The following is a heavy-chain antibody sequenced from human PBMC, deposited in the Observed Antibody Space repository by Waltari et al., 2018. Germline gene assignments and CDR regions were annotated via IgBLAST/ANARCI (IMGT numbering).Heavy chain of an antibody. V-gene: IGHV1-18*01. D-gene: IGHD5-12*01. J-gene: IGHJ4*02. CDR1: GYTFTSSG. Sequence: QVQLVQSGAEVKTPGASVKVSCKASGYTFTSSGISWVRQAPGQGLEWMGWISAYNGNTNYAQKLQGRVTMTTDTSTSTAYMELRSLRSDDTAVYYCARDLTMATTFCPHYWGQGTLVTVSS. CDR2: ISAYNGNT. CDR3: ARDLTMATTFCPHY.